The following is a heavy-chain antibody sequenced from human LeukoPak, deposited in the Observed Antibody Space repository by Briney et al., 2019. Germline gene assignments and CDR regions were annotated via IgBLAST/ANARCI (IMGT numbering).Heavy chain of an antibody. V-gene: IGHV1-2*02. CDR2: INPNSGAT. CDR1: GYTFTGYY. Sequence: ASVKLSCKASGYTFTGYYMHWLRQAPGQGLEWMGWINPNSGATNYAQKFQGRVAMTRDTSISTAYMELSRLRSDDTAVYYCARDYGGPDQGPSSDWFDPWGQGTLVTVSS. D-gene: IGHD1-14*01. CDR3: ARDYGGPDQGPSSDWFDP. J-gene: IGHJ5*02.